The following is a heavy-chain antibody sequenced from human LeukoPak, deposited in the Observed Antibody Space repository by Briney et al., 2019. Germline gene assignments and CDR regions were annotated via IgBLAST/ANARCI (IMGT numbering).Heavy chain of an antibody. Sequence: GGSLRLSCAASGFTFSGYSMNWVRQTPGKGLEWVSSISSSSTYIYYADSVKGRFTISGDNAKNSLYLQMNSLRAEDTAVYYCAREPTAMILWGQGTLVTVSS. J-gene: IGHJ4*02. CDR2: ISSSSTYI. V-gene: IGHV3-21*01. CDR1: GFTFSGYS. CDR3: AREPTAMIL. D-gene: IGHD5-18*01.